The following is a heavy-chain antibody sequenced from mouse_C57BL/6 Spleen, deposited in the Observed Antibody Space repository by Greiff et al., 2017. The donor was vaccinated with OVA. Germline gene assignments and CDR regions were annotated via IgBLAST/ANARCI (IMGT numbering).Heavy chain of an antibody. CDR1: GYTFTDYY. D-gene: IGHD1-1*01. V-gene: IGHV1-75*01. CDR3: ARPPSYGSSYDWFAY. Sequence: QVQLKESGPELVKPGASVKISCKASGYTFTDYYINWVKQRPGQGLEWIGWIFPGSGSTYYNEKFKGKATLTVDKSSSTAYMLLSSLTSEDSAVYFCARPPSYGSSYDWFAYWGQGTLVTVSA. CDR2: IFPGSGST. J-gene: IGHJ3*01.